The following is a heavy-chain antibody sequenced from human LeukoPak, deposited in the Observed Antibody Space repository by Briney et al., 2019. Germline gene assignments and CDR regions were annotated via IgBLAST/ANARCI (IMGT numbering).Heavy chain of an antibody. D-gene: IGHD2-15*01. V-gene: IGHV4-59*01. J-gene: IGHJ4*02. CDR1: GGSISSYY. Sequence: SSETLSLTCFVSGGSISSYYWIWIRQPPGKGLECIGYIHYSGSTNYNPSLKSRLSLSVDTSKNQISLRLSSATAADTAVYYCARAVLSYCSGGSCPYFDYWGQGTLVTVSS. CDR3: ARAVLSYCSGGSCPYFDY. CDR2: IHYSGST.